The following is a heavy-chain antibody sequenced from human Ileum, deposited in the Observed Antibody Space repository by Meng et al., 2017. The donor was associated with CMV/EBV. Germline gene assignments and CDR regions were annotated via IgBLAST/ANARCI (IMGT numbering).Heavy chain of an antibody. V-gene: IGHV3-30*04. J-gene: IGHJ6*02. Sequence: GESLKISCAASGFAFSSYVMHWVRQAPGKGLEWVALIAYDGSEKYYADSVKGRFTISRDNSENTLYLQMNSLKTEDTAVYCCTTDYRGHCRSGNCYYYYYGMDVWGQGTTVTVSS. D-gene: IGHD2-2*01. CDR2: IAYDGSEK. CDR1: GFAFSSYV. CDR3: TTDYRGHCRSGNCYYYYYGMDV.